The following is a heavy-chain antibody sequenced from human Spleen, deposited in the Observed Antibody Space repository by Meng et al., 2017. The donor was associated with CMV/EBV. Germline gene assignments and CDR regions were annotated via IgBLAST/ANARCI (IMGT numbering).Heavy chain of an antibody. CDR3: ARDWTYCDSTSCYTLDY. J-gene: IGHJ4*02. V-gene: IGHV3-23*01. Sequence: GESLKISCAASGFTFSNYAMSWVRQAPGKGLEWVSAVTGSGGSTYYADSVKGRFTISRDNSKNTLYLQMNSLRAEDTAVYYCARDWTYCDSTSCYTLDYWGQGTLVTVSS. CDR2: VTGSGGST. D-gene: IGHD2-2*02. CDR1: GFTFSNYA.